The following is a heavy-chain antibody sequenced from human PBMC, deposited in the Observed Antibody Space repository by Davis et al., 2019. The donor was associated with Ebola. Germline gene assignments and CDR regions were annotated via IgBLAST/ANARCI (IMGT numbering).Heavy chain of an antibody. J-gene: IGHJ2*01. CDR3: ARQEGKGFDL. CDR1: GYNFNNYW. CDR2: IYPGDSDT. Sequence: GESLKISCKGSGYNFNNYWISWVRQMPGKGLEWMGIIYPGDSDTTYSPSFQGQDIISADKSISTAYLHWSGLKASDSAMYYCARQEGKGFDLWGRGTLVTVSS. V-gene: IGHV5-51*01.